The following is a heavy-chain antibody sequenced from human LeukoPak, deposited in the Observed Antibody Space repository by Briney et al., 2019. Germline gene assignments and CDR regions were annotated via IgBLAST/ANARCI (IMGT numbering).Heavy chain of an antibody. CDR3: ARGDYGSGSTHYYFDY. V-gene: IGHV1-69*05. Sequence: ASVKVSCKASGGTFSSYAISWVRQAPGQGLEWMGRIIPIFGTANYAQKFQGRVTITTDESTSTAYMELSSLRSEDTAVYYCARGDYGSGSTHYYFDYWGQGTLVTVSS. CDR2: IIPIFGTA. J-gene: IGHJ4*02. D-gene: IGHD3-10*01. CDR1: GGTFSSYA.